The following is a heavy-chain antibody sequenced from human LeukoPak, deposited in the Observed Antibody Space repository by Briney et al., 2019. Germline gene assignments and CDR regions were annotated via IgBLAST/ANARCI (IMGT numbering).Heavy chain of an antibody. CDR3: ASAIRIVHLALAFDI. CDR1: GFTFSSYW. J-gene: IGHJ3*02. Sequence: GSLRLSCATSGFTFSSYWMSWVRQPPGKGLEWIGEIYHSGSTNYNPSLKSRVTISVDKSKNQFSLKLSSVTAADTAVYYCASAIRIVHLALAFDIWGQGTMVTVSS. CDR2: IYHSGST. V-gene: IGHV4-4*02. D-gene: IGHD1-1*01.